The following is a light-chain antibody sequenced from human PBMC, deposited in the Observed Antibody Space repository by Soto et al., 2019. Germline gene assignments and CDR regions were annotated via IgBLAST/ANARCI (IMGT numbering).Light chain of an antibody. CDR3: CSYASSSTLEV. V-gene: IGLV2-23*02. CDR2: DVS. Sequence: QSALTQPASVSGSPGQSIAISGTGTRSDVGSYNLVSWYQQHPGKAPKLMIYDVSKRPSGVSNRFSGSKSGNTASLTITGLQAEDEAEYYCCSYASSSTLEVFGGGTKLTVL. J-gene: IGLJ2*01. CDR1: RSDVGSYNL.